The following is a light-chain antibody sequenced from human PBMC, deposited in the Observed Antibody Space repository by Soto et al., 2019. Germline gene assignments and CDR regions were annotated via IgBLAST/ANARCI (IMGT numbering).Light chain of an antibody. J-gene: IGKJ2*01. CDR1: QSISSW. Sequence: DIQMTQSPSTLSASVGDRVTITCRASQSISSWLAWYQQKPGKAPKLLIYKASSLESGVPSRFSGSGSETEFTLTNSSLQPDDFATYYCQQYNSYLRTFGQGTKLEIK. V-gene: IGKV1-5*03. CDR3: QQYNSYLRT. CDR2: KAS.